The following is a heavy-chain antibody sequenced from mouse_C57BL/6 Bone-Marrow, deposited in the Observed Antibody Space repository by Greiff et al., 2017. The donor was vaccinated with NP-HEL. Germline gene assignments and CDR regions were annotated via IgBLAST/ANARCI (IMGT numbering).Heavy chain of an antibody. V-gene: IGHV1-54*01. D-gene: IGHD1-1*01. Sequence: VQLQQSGAELVRPGTSVKVSCKASGYAFTNYLIEWVKQRPGQGLEWIGVINPGSGGTNYNEKFKGKATLTADKSSSTAYMQLSSLTSEDSAVYFCARAFITTGVHWYFDVWGTGTTVTVSA. J-gene: IGHJ1*03. CDR2: INPGSGGT. CDR1: GYAFTNYL. CDR3: ARAFITTGVHWYFDV.